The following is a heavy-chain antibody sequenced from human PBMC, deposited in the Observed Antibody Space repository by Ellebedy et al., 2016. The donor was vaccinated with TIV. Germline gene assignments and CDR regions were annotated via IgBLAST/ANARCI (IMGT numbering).Heavy chain of an antibody. V-gene: IGHV3-72*01. D-gene: IGHD2-15*01. CDR3: ARRYCSGGSCYSIDY. J-gene: IGHJ4*02. Sequence: PGGSLRLSCAASGFTFSDHYMDWVRQAPGKGLEWVGCIRSKSKGGTTEYAASVKGRVTISRDDSKNSLYLQVNSLRTEDAALYYCARRYCSGGSCYSIDYWGQGTLVTVSS. CDR1: GFTFSDHY. CDR2: IRSKSKGGTT.